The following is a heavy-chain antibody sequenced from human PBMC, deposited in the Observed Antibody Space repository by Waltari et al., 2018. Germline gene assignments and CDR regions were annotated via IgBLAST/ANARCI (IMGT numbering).Heavy chain of an antibody. D-gene: IGHD3-3*01. V-gene: IGHV1-2*06. Sequence: QVQLVQSGAEVKRPGASVMVSCKASGYTLSGYYINWVRQAPGQGREWMGRFNPSSGDTDYAQKFQGRVTMTRDTSINTAYLELTSLTSDDTAVYYCAKTGDFYSLEYWGQGSLVTVSS. CDR3: AKTGDFYSLEY. J-gene: IGHJ4*02. CDR1: GYTLSGYY. CDR2: FNPSSGDT.